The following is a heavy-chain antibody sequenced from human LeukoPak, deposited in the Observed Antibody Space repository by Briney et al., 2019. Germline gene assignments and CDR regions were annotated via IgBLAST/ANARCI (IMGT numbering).Heavy chain of an antibody. V-gene: IGHV5-51*01. CDR3: ARAYYFSFEY. J-gene: IGHJ4*02. Sequence: GESLKISCKAPGYSFTSYWIAWVRQMPGKGLEWMGIIYPSDSDTRYSPSFQGQVTISADKSISTAFLQWSSLKASDTAMYYCARAYYFSFEYWGQGALVTVSS. CDR1: GYSFTSYW. D-gene: IGHD3-22*01. CDR2: IYPSDSDT.